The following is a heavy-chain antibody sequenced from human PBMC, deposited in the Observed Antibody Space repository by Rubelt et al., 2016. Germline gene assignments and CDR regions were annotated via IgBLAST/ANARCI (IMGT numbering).Heavy chain of an antibody. D-gene: IGHD6-13*01. V-gene: IGHV3-23*04. Sequence: VQLVESGGGVVQPGRSLRLSCAASGFTFSTYAMSWVRQAPGKGLEWVSSISGSGSNTYYADSVRGRFTISRDNSQNTLYLQMISLRAEDSALYFCANAPRIAAAAEFFDYWGQGTLVNVSS. CDR2: ISGSGSNT. CDR1: GFTFSTYA. J-gene: IGHJ4*02. CDR3: ANAPRIAAAAEFFDY.